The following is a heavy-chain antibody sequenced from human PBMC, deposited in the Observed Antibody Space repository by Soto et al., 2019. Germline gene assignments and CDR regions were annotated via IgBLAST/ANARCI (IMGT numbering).Heavy chain of an antibody. Sequence: PSETLSLTCDVFGDSVNSDNYYWTWIRQPPGKDLEWIGNIYFSGSTYYSPSLNSRVTLSIDTSKNHFSLKLTSVTAADTAMYYCARHRAVAGLDYWGQGTLVTV. D-gene: IGHD6-19*01. CDR1: GDSVNSDNYY. CDR3: ARHRAVAGLDY. J-gene: IGHJ4*02. CDR2: IYFSGST. V-gene: IGHV4-39*01.